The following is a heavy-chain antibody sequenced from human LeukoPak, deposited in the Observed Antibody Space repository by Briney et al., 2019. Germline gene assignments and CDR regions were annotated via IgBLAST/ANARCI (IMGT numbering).Heavy chain of an antibody. V-gene: IGHV4-59*01. CDR2: IYYSGST. Sequence: SETLSPTCTVSGGSISSYYWSWIRQPPGKGLEWIGYIYYSGSTNYNPSLKSRVTISVDTSKNQFSLKLSSVTAADTAVYYCARGRYYGSDPMDVWGQGTTVTVSS. D-gene: IGHD3-10*01. CDR3: ARGRYYGSDPMDV. CDR1: GGSISSYY. J-gene: IGHJ6*02.